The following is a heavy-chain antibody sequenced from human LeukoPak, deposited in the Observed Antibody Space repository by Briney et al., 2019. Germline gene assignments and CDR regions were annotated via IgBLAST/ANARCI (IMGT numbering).Heavy chain of an antibody. CDR2: ISNSGGTT. D-gene: IGHD2-2*02. CDR1: GFTFSNYA. CDR3: AKSGCSSTSCYSILSGWLDP. Sequence: PGGSLRLSCAASGFTFSNYALNWVRQAPGKGLEWVSGISNSGGTTYYADSVKGRFTISRDNSKNTLYLQMNSLRVEDTAVYYCAKSGCSSTSCYSILSGWLDPWGQGTLVTVSS. J-gene: IGHJ5*02. V-gene: IGHV3-23*01.